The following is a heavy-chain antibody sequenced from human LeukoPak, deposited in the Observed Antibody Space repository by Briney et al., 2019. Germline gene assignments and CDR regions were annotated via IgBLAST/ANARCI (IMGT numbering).Heavy chain of an antibody. CDR2: IWSDGSNK. CDR3: ARGLFNYDSSGLNY. CDR1: GFIFSSYG. V-gene: IGHV3-33*01. Sequence: SGGSLRLSCAASGFIFSSYGMYWVRQAPGKGLEWVTNIWSDGSNKYYADSAKGRFTISRDNSKNTLYLQMNSLRAEDTAVYYCARGLFNYDSSGLNYWGQGTLVTVSS. D-gene: IGHD3-22*01. J-gene: IGHJ4*02.